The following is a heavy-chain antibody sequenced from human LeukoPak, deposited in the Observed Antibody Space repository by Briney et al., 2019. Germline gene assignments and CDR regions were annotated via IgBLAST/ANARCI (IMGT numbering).Heavy chain of an antibody. CDR2: ISAYNGNT. D-gene: IGHD3-22*01. CDR3: ARDLHSYYYDSSGYHY. J-gene: IGHJ4*02. V-gene: IGHV1-18*01. CDR1: GYTFTSYG. Sequence: ASVKVSCKASGYTFTSYGISWVRQAPGQGLEWMGWISAYNGNTNYAQRLQGRVTMTTDTSASTAYMELRSLRSDDTAVYYCARDLHSYYYDSSGYHYWGQGTLVTVSS.